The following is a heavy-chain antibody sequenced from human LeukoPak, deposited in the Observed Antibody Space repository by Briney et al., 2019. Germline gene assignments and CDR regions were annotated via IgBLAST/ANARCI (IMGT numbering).Heavy chain of an antibody. CDR3: AKRTSSNYGMDV. CDR2: ISGSGGST. V-gene: IGHV3-23*01. CDR1: GFTFSSYA. Sequence: GGSLRLSCAASGFTFSSYAMSWVRQAPGKGLEWVSAISGSGGSTYYADSVKGRFTISRDNSKNTLYLQMNSLRAEGTAVYYCAKRTSSNYGMDVWGQGTTVTVSS. D-gene: IGHD2-2*01. J-gene: IGHJ6*02.